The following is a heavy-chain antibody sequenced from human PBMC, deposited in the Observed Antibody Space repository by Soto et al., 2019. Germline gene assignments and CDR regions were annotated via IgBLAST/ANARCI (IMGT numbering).Heavy chain of an antibody. CDR1: GGSFRAYY. CDR2: INHRGNT. J-gene: IGHJ4*02. Sequence: QVQLQPWGAGLLKPSETLSLTCAVYGGSFRAYYWTWIRQPPGKGLEWIGEINHRGNTNYNPSLKSRVTMSVDTSKNQFSRELKSVIAADTAVYFCAREWLRNVDYWGQGILVTVSS. D-gene: IGHD5-12*01. V-gene: IGHV4-34*01. CDR3: AREWLRNVDY.